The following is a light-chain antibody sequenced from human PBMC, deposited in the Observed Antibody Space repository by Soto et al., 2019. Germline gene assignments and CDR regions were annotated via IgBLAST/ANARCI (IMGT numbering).Light chain of an antibody. CDR1: QGIRND. V-gene: IGKV1-39*01. Sequence: DMEMVQSPSALSASVGDGVTIACRASQGIRNDLVWYQQKPGKAPKLLIYAASSLQSGVPSRFSGSGSGTDFTLTISSLQPEDFATYYCQQSYSTPINFGQGTRLEIK. CDR3: QQSYSTPIN. J-gene: IGKJ5*01. CDR2: AAS.